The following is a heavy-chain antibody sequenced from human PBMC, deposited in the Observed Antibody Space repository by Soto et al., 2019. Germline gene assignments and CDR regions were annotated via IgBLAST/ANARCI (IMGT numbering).Heavy chain of an antibody. D-gene: IGHD2-2*03. Sequence: GALRLSCEAPGFTFSDSPMPWVRQGSVKGQEWVGRIRSRGSGYATAYAASVRGRFTISRDDSKHTAYLQMNSLKTEDTAVYYCTIGYCSRTSCTAGRHYYYGMEVWSQGTTVTVSS. CDR1: GFTFSDSP. CDR3: TIGYCSRTSCTAGRHYYYGMEV. V-gene: IGHV3-73*01. CDR2: IRSRGSGYAT. J-gene: IGHJ6*02.